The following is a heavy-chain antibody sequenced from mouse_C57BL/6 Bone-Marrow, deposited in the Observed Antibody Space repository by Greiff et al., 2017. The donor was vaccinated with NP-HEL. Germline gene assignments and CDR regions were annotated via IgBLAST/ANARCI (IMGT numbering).Heavy chain of an antibody. CDR3: AVITTEVAVDY. CDR1: GYTFTSYW. V-gene: IGHV1-74*01. Sequence: VKLMESGAELVKPGASVKLSCKASGYTFTSYWMHWVKQRPGQGLEWIGRIHPSDSDTNYNQKFKGKATLTVDKSSSTAYMQLSSLTSEDSAVYYCAVITTEVAVDYWGQGTTLTVSS. J-gene: IGHJ2*01. CDR2: IHPSDSDT. D-gene: IGHD1-1*01.